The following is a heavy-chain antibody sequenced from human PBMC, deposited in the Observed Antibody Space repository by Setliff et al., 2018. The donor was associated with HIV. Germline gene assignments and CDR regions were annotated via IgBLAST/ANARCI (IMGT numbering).Heavy chain of an antibody. V-gene: IGHV4-59*11. D-gene: IGHD4-17*01. CDR2: IYSTGST. CDR1: GPSINIHY. J-gene: IGHJ4*02. CDR3: AKGAGFYGDYTFDH. Sequence: SETLSLTCTVSGPSINIHYWSWIRQSPGKGFEWIGYIYSTGSTNYNPSLQSRVTISMVASRNQFSLKVTSVTAADTAVYYCAKGAGFYGDYTFDHWGQGRPVTVSS.